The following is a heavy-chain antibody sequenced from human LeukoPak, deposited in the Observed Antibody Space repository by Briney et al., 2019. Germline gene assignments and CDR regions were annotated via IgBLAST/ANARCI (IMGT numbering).Heavy chain of an antibody. CDR1: GFSFSSYA. Sequence: GGSLRLSCAASGFSFSSYAMSWVRQAPGRGLEWVSTITASGGSTYYADSVKGRFTISRDNSKNTLYLQINSRRAEDTAVYYCAKTGQLDYWGQGILVTVSS. J-gene: IGHJ4*02. D-gene: IGHD2-2*01. V-gene: IGHV3-23*01. CDR2: ITASGGST. CDR3: AKTGQLDY.